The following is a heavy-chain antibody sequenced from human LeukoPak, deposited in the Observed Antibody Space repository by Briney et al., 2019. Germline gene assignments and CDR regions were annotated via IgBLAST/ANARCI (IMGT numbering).Heavy chain of an antibody. V-gene: IGHV3-21*01. J-gene: IGHJ6*02. D-gene: IGHD3-16*01. CDR3: ARDTPNIMITFGDRFMDV. Sequence: GGSPRLSCAASGFTFSSYSMNWVRQAPGKGLEWVSSISSSSSYIYYVDSVKGRFTISRDNAKNSLYLQMNSLRAEDTAVYYCARDTPNIMITFGDRFMDVWGQGTTVTVSS. CDR1: GFTFSSYS. CDR2: ISSSSSYI.